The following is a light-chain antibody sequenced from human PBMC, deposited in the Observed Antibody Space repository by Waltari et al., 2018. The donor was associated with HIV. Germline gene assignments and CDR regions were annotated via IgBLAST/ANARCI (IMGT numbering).Light chain of an antibody. V-gene: IGLV2-14*01. J-gene: IGLJ3*02. CDR1: SSDVGGYNY. Sequence: QSDLTQPASVSGSPGQSITISCTGTSSDVGGYNYVSWYQQPPGKAPKLMIYEVSKRHSGVSNRFSGSQSGNTASLTISGLQAEDEADYYCNSYTSSSTRVFGGGTKLTVL. CDR3: NSYTSSSTRV. CDR2: EVS.